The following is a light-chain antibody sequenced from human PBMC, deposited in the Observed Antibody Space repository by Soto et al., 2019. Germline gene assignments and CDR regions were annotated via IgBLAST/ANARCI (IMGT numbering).Light chain of an antibody. CDR1: QTIDTY. J-gene: IGKJ2*01. V-gene: IGKV1-39*01. CDR3: QHSYSAPYT. Sequence: DIQMIQSPSSVSASVGDRVTITCRPSQTIDTYVNWYQQKPGEAPKLLIFATSTLQSGVPSRFSGSQSGTDFFFTINSLQPEDFSTFYCQHSYSAPYTFGQGTKVELK. CDR2: ATS.